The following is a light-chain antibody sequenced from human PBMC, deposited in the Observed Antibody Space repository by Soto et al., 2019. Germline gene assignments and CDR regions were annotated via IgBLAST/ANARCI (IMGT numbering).Light chain of an antibody. CDR3: QSYDSSLSAYV. J-gene: IGLJ1*01. Sequence: QAVVTQPPSVSGAPGQRVTISCTGSNSNIGAGYDVHWYQQVPGAAPKLLIYTENNRPPSVPDRFSVSKSGTSASLAITGLQAEDDADYCCQSYDSSLSAYVFGTGTKVSVL. CDR2: TEN. V-gene: IGLV1-40*01. CDR1: NSNIGAGYD.